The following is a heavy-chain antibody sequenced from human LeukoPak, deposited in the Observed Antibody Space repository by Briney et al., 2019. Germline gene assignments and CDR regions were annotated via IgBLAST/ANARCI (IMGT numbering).Heavy chain of an antibody. CDR3: AKDPDIVVVPAARADSGYYYYGMDV. D-gene: IGHD2-2*01. V-gene: IGHV3-30*18. CDR2: IAYDGSNK. J-gene: IGHJ6*02. Sequence: GRSLRLSCAASGFTFSSYGMHWVRQAPGKGLGWVAVIAYDGSNKYYADSVKGRFTISRDNSKSTLYLQMNSLRAEDTAVYYCAKDPDIVVVPAARADSGYYYYGMDVWGQGTTVTVSS. CDR1: GFTFSSYG.